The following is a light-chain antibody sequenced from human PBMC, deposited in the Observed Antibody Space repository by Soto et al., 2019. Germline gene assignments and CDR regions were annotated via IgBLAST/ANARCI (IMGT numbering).Light chain of an antibody. J-gene: IGKJ2*01. CDR1: QSISSY. Sequence: DIQMTQSPSSLSASVGDRVTITCRASQSISSYLNWYQQKPGKAPKLLIYAASSLQSGVSSRFNGSGSGTDFTLTSRSLQPEDFATYYCQQNYRFGQGTKLEIK. CDR2: AAS. CDR3: QQNYR. V-gene: IGKV1-39*01.